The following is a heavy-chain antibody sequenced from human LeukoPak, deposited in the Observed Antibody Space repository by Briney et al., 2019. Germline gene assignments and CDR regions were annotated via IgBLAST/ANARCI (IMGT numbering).Heavy chain of an antibody. V-gene: IGHV1-69*05. D-gene: IGHD2-15*01. CDR1: GGTFSSYA. J-gene: IGHJ6*02. CDR2: IIPIFGTA. CDR3: ARGPGYCSGGSCRDYYYGMDV. Sequence: SVKVSCKASGGTFSSYAISWVRQAPGQGLEWMGGIIPIFGTANYAQKLQGRVTMTTDTSTSTAYMELRSLRSDDTAVYYCARGPGYCSGGSCRDYYYGMDVWGQGTTVTVSS.